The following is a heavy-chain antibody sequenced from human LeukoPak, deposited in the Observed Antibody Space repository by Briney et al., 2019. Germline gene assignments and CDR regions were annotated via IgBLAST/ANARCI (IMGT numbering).Heavy chain of an antibody. D-gene: IGHD4/OR15-4a*01. CDR1: GFTVSRNY. Sequence: GGSLRLSCAASGFTVSRNYMSWIRQAPGKGMEWVAYISPNSDNIHYADSVKGRFTISRDNAKNSLFLQVNSLRAEDTAVYYCARRAGAYSHPYDYWGQGTLVTVSS. V-gene: IGHV3-11*04. CDR3: ARRAGAYSHPYDY. CDR2: ISPNSDNI. J-gene: IGHJ4*02.